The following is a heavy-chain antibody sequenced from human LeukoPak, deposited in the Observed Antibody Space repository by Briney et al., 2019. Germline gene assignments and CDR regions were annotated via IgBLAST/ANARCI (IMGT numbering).Heavy chain of an antibody. CDR3: ARATGWYPDY. CDR1: GFSFSSYW. CDR2: IKQDGSEM. Sequence: PGGSLRLSCAASGFSFSSYWMSWVRQAPGKGLEWVANIKQDGSEMNYVDSAKGRFTIPRDNAKNSLYLQMNSLRAEDTAVYYCARATGWYPDYWGQGTLITVSS. J-gene: IGHJ4*02. V-gene: IGHV3-7*01. D-gene: IGHD6-19*01.